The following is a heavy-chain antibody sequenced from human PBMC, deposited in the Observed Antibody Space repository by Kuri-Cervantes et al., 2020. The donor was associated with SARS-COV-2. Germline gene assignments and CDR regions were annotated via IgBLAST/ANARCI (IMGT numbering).Heavy chain of an antibody. CDR3: VRSFDH. V-gene: IGHV3-48*01. CDR2: ISSSSSTI. CDR1: GFIFSSHS. Sequence: GESLKISCAASGFIFSSHSMNWVRQAPGKGLEWVSYISSSSSTIYYADSVKGRFTIPRDNAKNSLYLQMNSLRAEDTAVYYCVRSFDHWGQGHLVTVSS. J-gene: IGHJ4*02.